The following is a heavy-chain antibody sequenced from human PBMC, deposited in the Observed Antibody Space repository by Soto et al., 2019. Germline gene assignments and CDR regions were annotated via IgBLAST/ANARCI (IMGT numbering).Heavy chain of an antibody. Sequence: EVQLVESGGGLVQPGGSLRLSCAASGFTFSYYWMHWVRHAPGQGLVWVSRIHSDGSSTTYADSVKGRFTISRDNAKNTLYLQMNSLRAEDTAVYYCARGDKGAFDMWGQGTMVSVSS. CDR1: GFTFSYYW. CDR2: IHSDGSST. V-gene: IGHV3-74*01. CDR3: ARGDKGAFDM. D-gene: IGHD2-21*02. J-gene: IGHJ3*02.